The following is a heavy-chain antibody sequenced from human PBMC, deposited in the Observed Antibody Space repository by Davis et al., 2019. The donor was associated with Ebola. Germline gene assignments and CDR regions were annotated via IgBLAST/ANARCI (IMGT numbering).Heavy chain of an antibody. V-gene: IGHV4-4*02. CDR3: ARETAPYNWFDP. D-gene: IGHD2-21*02. CDR1: GGSISSSNW. J-gene: IGHJ5*02. Sequence: PSETLSLTCAVSGGSISSSNWWIWVRQPPGQGLEWIGEIFHSGSTNYNPSLKSRVAISVDTSRNQFSLKLTSVTAADTAVYYCARETAPYNWFDPWGQGTLVTVSS. CDR2: IFHSGST.